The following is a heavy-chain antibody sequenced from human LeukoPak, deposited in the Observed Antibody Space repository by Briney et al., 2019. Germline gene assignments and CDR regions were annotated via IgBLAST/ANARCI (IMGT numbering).Heavy chain of an antibody. J-gene: IGHJ6*03. CDR3: ARDHGGLLWFGELDYYMDV. Sequence: ASVKVSCKACGYTFTGYYMHWVRQPPGQGREGMGWINPNRGSTNYAQKFQGRVTMTRDTSISTAYMELSRLRSDDTAVYYCARDHGGLLWFGELDYYMDVWGKGTTVTVSS. CDR1: GYTFTGYY. D-gene: IGHD3-10*01. CDR2: INPNRGST. V-gene: IGHV1-2*02.